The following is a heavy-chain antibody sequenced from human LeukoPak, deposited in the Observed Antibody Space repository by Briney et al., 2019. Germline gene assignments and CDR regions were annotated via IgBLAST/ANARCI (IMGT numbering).Heavy chain of an antibody. CDR2: IGGSGSKT. CDR3: AKEYTNSWFTSLN. CDR1: GFTFTSYS. V-gene: IGHV3-23*01. Sequence: PGGSLRLSCAASGFTFTSYSLSWVRQAPGKGLEWVSGIGGSGSKTYYADFVKGRFTISRDNSKNTLYPQMNSLRAEDTAMYYCAKEYTNSWFTSLNWGQGTLVTVSS. J-gene: IGHJ4*02. D-gene: IGHD6-13*01.